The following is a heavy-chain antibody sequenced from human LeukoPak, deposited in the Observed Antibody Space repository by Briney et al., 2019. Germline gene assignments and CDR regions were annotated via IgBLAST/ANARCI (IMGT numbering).Heavy chain of an antibody. CDR2: IYSGGST. D-gene: IGHD6-13*01. Sequence: GGSLRLSCAASGFTFTNAWMSWVRQAPGKGLEWVSVIYSGGSTYYADSVKGRFTISRDNSKNTLYLQMNSLRAEDTAVYYCARSLIAAAGWFDPWGQGTLVTVSS. CDR3: ARSLIAAAGWFDP. J-gene: IGHJ5*02. CDR1: GFTFTNAW. V-gene: IGHV3-66*01.